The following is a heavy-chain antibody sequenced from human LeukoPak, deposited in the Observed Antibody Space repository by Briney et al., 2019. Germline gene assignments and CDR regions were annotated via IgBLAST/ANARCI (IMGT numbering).Heavy chain of an antibody. CDR2: IKQDGSEK. CDR3: ARDYDFWSGYLDY. V-gene: IGHV3-7*05. D-gene: IGHD3-3*01. Sequence: SGGSLRLSCAVSGFSFNNYWMSWARQAPGKGLEWVANIKQDGSEKYYVDSVKGRFSISRDNAKNSLYLQMNSLRAEDTAVYYCARDYDFWSGYLDYWGQGTLVTVSS. CDR1: GFSFNNYW. J-gene: IGHJ4*02.